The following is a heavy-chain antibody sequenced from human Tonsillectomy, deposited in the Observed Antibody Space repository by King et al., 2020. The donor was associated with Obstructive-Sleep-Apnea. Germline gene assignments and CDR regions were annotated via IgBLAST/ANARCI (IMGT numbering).Heavy chain of an antibody. D-gene: IGHD3-10*01. CDR2: IYYSGST. V-gene: IGHV4-59*01. CDR3: AGKDGSGSYGYYYYYGMDV. Sequence: VQLQESGPGLVKPSETLSLTCTVSGGSISSYYLSWIRQPPGQGLEWIGYIYYSGSTNYNPSLESRVTISVDTSKNQFSLKRSSVTAADTAVYYCAGKDGSGSYGYYYYYGMDVWGQGTTVTVSS. CDR1: GGSISSYY. J-gene: IGHJ6*02.